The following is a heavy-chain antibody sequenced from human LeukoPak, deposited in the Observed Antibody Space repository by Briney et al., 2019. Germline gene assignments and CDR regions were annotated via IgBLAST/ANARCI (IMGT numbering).Heavy chain of an antibody. Sequence: GGSLRLSCAASGFTFGSYGMSWVRQAPGKGLEWVSAISGSGGSTYYADSVKGRFTISRDNSKNTLYLQMNSLRAEDTAVYYCARARYFDWLLGDFDYWGQGTLVTVSS. CDR1: GFTFGSYG. CDR2: ISGSGGST. V-gene: IGHV3-23*01. D-gene: IGHD3-9*01. CDR3: ARARYFDWLLGDFDY. J-gene: IGHJ4*02.